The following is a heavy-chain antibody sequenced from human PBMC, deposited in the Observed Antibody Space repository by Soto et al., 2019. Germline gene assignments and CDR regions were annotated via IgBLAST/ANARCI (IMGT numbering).Heavy chain of an antibody. Sequence: QLQLQESGPGLVKPWETLSLTCTVSGASVSSSTYYWAWVRQPPGKGLEWIGSVYRTGGTYYSPSPKSRVAIPVDPSEKDVSPNLESVTAAYSDVYFCFHGRYGSFDYWGQGTLVTVSS. CDR2: VYRTGGT. J-gene: IGHJ4*02. CDR3: FHGRYGSFDY. D-gene: IGHD3-10*01. CDR1: GASVSSSTYY. V-gene: IGHV4-39*02.